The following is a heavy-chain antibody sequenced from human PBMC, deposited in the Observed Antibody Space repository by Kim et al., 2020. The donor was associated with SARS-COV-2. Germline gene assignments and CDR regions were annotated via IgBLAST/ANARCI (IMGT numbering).Heavy chain of an antibody. Sequence: GGSLRLSCAASGFTFDDYAMHWVRQAPGKGLEWVSGISWNSGSIGYADSVKGRFTISRDNAKNSLYLQMNRLRAEDTALYYCAKSIVVGKENYYYYGMDVWGQGTTVTVSS. J-gene: IGHJ6*02. V-gene: IGHV3-9*01. CDR1: GFTFDDYA. CDR2: ISWNSGSI. D-gene: IGHD2-2*01. CDR3: AKSIVVGKENYYYYGMDV.